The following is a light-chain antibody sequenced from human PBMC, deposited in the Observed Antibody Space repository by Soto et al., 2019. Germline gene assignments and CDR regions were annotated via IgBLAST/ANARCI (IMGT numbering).Light chain of an antibody. CDR1: QSVLYSSNNKNY. CDR2: WAS. CDR3: HQYYSAPRA. J-gene: IGKJ1*01. Sequence: DIVMTQSPDSLAVSLGERATINCKSSQSVLYSSNNKNYLAWFQQKPGQPPKLLIYWASTRESGVPDRFSGSGSGTDFTLTIRSRQAEDAAVYYCHQYYSAPRAFGQGTKVEIK. V-gene: IGKV4-1*01.